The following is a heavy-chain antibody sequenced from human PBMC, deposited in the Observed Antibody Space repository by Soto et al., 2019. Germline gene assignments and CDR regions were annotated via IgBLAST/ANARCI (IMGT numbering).Heavy chain of an antibody. D-gene: IGHD1-26*01. CDR2: VHPYEGTT. Sequence: VPLVQSGPEVKRPGASVKVSCQTSGFTFTSYPFSWVRQAPGQGLKWLAWVHPYEGTTKVAHQFRDRITLTTDTSAATVFMELTRLTSDDTAVYFCAREYYSTTTWIDYWGQGTLVAVSS. V-gene: IGHV1-18*04. J-gene: IGHJ4*02. CDR1: GFTFTSYP. CDR3: AREYYSTTTWIDY.